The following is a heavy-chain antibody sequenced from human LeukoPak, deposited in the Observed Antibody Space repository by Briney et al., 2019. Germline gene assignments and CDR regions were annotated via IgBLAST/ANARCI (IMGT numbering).Heavy chain of an antibody. J-gene: IGHJ3*02. CDR2: ISAYNGNT. CDR1: GYTFTSYG. CDR3: ARGEAVYVVVKAFDI. Sequence: ASVKVSCKASGYTFTSYGISWVRQAPGQGLEWMGWISAYNGNTNYAQKLQGRVTMTTDTSTSTAYMELRSLRSDDTAVYYCARGEAVYVVVKAFDIWGQGTMVTVSS. D-gene: IGHD2-15*01. V-gene: IGHV1-18*01.